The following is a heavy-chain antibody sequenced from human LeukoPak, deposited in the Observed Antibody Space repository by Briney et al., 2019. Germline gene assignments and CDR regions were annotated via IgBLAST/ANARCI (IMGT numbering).Heavy chain of an antibody. CDR2: INHSGST. CDR1: GGSFSGYY. J-gene: IGHJ4*02. D-gene: IGHD3-22*01. V-gene: IGHV4-34*01. CDR3: ARLTGYMIEDYFDY. Sequence: PSETLSLTCAVYGGSFSGYYWSWIRQPPGKGLEWIGEINHSGSTNYNPSLKSRVTISVETSKNLFSLKLSSVTAADTAVYYCARLTGYMIEDYFDYWGQGTLDTVSS.